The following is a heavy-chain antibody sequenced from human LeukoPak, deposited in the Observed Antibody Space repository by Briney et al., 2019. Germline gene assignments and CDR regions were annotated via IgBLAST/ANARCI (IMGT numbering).Heavy chain of an antibody. J-gene: IGHJ4*02. D-gene: IGHD3-10*01. V-gene: IGHV3-21*06. Sequence: GGSLRLSCAASGFTFSDYSMHWVRQAPGKGLEWVSSIDPTSKYIYSADSLQGRFTISRDNARNSVFLQMNNLRAGDTAVYYCVRVSSTRGFYFDLWGQGTLVTVSS. CDR3: VRVSSTRGFYFDL. CDR2: IDPTSKYI. CDR1: GFTFSDYS.